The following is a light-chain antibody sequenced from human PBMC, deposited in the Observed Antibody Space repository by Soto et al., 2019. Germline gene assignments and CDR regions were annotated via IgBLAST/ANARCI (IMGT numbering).Light chain of an antibody. Sequence: QSVLSQPASVSGSPGQSITISCTGTSSDVGAYNYVSWYQQHPAKVPKLMIYDVSNRPSGGSDRFSGSKSGNTASLTIPELQAEHEADYYCYSYTSSSTYVFGTGTEVTV. V-gene: IGLV2-14*01. CDR2: DVS. CDR3: YSYTSSSTYV. J-gene: IGLJ1*01. CDR1: SSDVGAYNY.